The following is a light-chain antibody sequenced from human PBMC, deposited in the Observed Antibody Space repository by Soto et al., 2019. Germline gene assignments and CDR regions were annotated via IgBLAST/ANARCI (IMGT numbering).Light chain of an antibody. CDR1: SSNIGRNF. CDR2: KND. V-gene: IGLV1-47*01. Sequence: QSVVSQPPSASGTPGQRVTVSCSGRSSNIGRNFVYWYQQFPGAAPKLLIFKNDQRPSGVPDRFSGSKSGTSASLAISGLRSEAEADYYCATWDASLSGRVFGGGTKLTVL. CDR3: ATWDASLSGRV. J-gene: IGLJ3*02.